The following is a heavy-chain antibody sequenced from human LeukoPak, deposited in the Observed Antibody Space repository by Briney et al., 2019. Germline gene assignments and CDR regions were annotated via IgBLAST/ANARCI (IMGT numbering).Heavy chain of an antibody. V-gene: IGHV3-21*06. J-gene: IGHJ4*02. CDR2: ISSRSGYI. CDR1: WFTFRNYS. CDR3: ARGHYYDSSGYWCPFDY. Sequence: GALKLSFASFWFTFRNYSINWGRQAPGEGVELVSSISSRSGYIHYADSVKGRFTISRDNAKNSLYLQMNSLRAEDTAVYYCARGHYYDSSGYWCPFDYWGQGTLVTVSS. D-gene: IGHD3-22*01.